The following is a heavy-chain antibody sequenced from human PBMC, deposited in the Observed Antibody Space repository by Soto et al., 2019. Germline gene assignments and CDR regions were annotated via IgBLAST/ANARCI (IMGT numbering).Heavy chain of an antibody. CDR3: ERENTKYYYGMDV. Sequence: XESLSLPCAASGFTFSSYSMNWVRQAPGKGLEWVSSISSSSSYIYYADSVKGRFTISRDNAKNSLYLQMNSLRAEDTAVYYCERENTKYYYGMDVWGQGTTVTVSS. V-gene: IGHV3-21*01. J-gene: IGHJ6*02. CDR2: ISSSSSYI. CDR1: GFTFSSYS. D-gene: IGHD1-1*01.